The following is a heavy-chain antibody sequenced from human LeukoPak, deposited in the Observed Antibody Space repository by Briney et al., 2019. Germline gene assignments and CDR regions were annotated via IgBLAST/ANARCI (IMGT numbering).Heavy chain of an antibody. CDR1: GFTVSSNY. D-gene: IGHD1-14*01. CDR2: IYSGGST. Sequence: GGSLRLSCAASGFTVSSNYMSWVRQAPGEGLEWVSVIYSGGSTYYADSVKGRFTISRDNSKNTLYLQMNSLRAEDTAVYYCATLPGPYYYYGMDVWGQGTTVTVSS. V-gene: IGHV3-53*01. J-gene: IGHJ6*02. CDR3: ATLPGPYYYYGMDV.